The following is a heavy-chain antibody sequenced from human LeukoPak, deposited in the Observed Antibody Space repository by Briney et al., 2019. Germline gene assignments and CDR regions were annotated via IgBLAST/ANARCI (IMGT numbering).Heavy chain of an antibody. V-gene: IGHV1-24*01. Sequence: ASVKVSCKVSGYTLTELSMHWVRQAPGKGLEWMGGFDPEDGETIYAQKFQCRVTMTEDTSTDTAYIDLSSLRSEATAVYYSATLFPIGYEMDYWGQGTLVTVSS. CDR2: FDPEDGET. CDR3: ATLFPIGYEMDY. CDR1: GYTLTELS. J-gene: IGHJ4*02. D-gene: IGHD5-12*01.